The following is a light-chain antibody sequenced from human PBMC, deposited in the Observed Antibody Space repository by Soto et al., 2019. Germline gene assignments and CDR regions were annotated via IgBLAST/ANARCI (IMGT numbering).Light chain of an antibody. V-gene: IGKV1-13*02. CDR1: QGISSA. Sequence: AIQLTQSPSSLSASVGDRVTITCRASQGISSALAWYQQIPGKAPKLLIYDASTLESGVPSRFSGSGSGTDFTLTISSLQPEDFATYYCQQFNSDHLTFGGGTKVEIK. J-gene: IGKJ4*01. CDR3: QQFNSDHLT. CDR2: DAS.